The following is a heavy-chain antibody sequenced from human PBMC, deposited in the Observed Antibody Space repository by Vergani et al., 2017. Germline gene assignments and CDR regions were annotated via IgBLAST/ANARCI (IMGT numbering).Heavy chain of an antibody. V-gene: IGHV4-38-2*01. CDR3: ARPRRYYYDSSGYLD. D-gene: IGHD3-22*01. CDR1: GYSISSGYY. CDR2: IYHSGST. Sequence: QVQLQESGPGLVKPSETLSLTCAVSGYSISSGYYWGLIRQPPGKGLEWIGSIYHSGSTYYNLSLKSRVTISVDTSKNQFSLKLSSVTAADTAVYYCARPRRYYYDSSGYLDWGQGTLVTVSS. J-gene: IGHJ4*02.